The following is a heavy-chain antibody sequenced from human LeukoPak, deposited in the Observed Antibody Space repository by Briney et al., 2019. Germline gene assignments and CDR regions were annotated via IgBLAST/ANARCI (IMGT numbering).Heavy chain of an antibody. Sequence: GGSLRLSCAASGFTFSSYSMNWVRQAPGKGLEWVLSISSSSSYIYYADSVKGRFTISRDNAKNSLYLQMNSLRAEDTAVYYCARASLGFIVATAPFDYWGQGTLVTVSS. CDR1: GFTFSSYS. J-gene: IGHJ4*02. V-gene: IGHV3-21*01. D-gene: IGHD5-12*01. CDR2: ISSSSSYI. CDR3: ARASLGFIVATAPFDY.